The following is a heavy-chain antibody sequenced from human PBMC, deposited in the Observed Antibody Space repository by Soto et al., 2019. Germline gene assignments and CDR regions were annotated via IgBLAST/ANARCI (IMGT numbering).Heavy chain of an antibody. CDR1: GFTFNTYV. CDR3: ARGARDFDY. CDR2: MWYDESKK. J-gene: IGHJ4*02. Sequence: QVQLVESGGGVVQPGGSLRLSCAASGFTFNTYVMHWVRQAPGKGLEWVALMWYDESKKYYGDSVRGRFTISRDNSRDTLYWQMNSLRVEDTAVYYCARGARDFDYWGQGTLVTVSS. V-gene: IGHV3-33*01. D-gene: IGHD3-16*01.